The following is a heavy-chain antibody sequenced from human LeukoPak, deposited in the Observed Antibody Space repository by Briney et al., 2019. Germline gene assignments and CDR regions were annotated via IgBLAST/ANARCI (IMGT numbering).Heavy chain of an antibody. D-gene: IGHD3-10*01. V-gene: IGHV1-2*02. Sequence: ASVKVSCKASGYTFTGYYVHWVRQAPGQGLEWMGWINPNSGGTNYAQKFQGRVTMTRDTSISTAYMELSRLRSDDTAVYYCARYGSGSYYYYMDVWGKGTTVTISS. CDR2: INPNSGGT. J-gene: IGHJ6*03. CDR1: GYTFTGYY. CDR3: ARYGSGSYYYYMDV.